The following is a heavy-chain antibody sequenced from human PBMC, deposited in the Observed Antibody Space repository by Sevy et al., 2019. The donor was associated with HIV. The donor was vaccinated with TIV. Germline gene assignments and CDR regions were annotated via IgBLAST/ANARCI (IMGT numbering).Heavy chain of an antibody. CDR2: LSFGCGKI. CDR1: GFDFSIYS. J-gene: IGHJ4*02. D-gene: IGHD2-8*01. CDR3: AREGCTKPHDY. V-gene: IGHV3-23*01. Sequence: GGSLRLSCAASGFDFSIYSMSWVRQAPGKGLEWVSTLSFGCGKINYADSVKGRFTISRDNSKSWVYLQMNNMRVEDTAVYYSAREGCTKPHDYWGQGTLVTVSS.